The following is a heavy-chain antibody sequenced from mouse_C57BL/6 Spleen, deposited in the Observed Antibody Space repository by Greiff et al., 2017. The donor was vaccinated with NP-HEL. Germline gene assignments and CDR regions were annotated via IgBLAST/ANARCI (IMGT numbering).Heavy chain of an antibody. J-gene: IGHJ1*03. D-gene: IGHD4-1*01. V-gene: IGHV1-82*01. CDR1: GYAFSSSW. CDR3: ATLTGTLHWYFDV. CDR2: IYPGDGDT. Sequence: VQLQESGPELVKPGASVKISCKASGYAFSSSWMNWVKQRPGKGLEWIGRIYPGDGDTNYNGKFKGKATLTADKSSSTAYMQLSSLTSEDSAVYFCATLTGTLHWYFDVWGTGTTVTVSS.